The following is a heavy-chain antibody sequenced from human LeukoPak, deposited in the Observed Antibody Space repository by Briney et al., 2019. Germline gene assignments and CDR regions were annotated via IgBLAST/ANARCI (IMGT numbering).Heavy chain of an antibody. D-gene: IGHD5-24*01. CDR3: ARDLGRDRYFDS. V-gene: IGHV3-53*01. J-gene: IGHJ4*02. Sequence: GGSLRLSCAASGFTVSSNYMSWVRQAPGKGLEWVSVIYSGGSTYYADSVKGRFTISRDNAKNSLYLQMNSLGAEDTAVYYCARDLGRDRYFDSWGQGTLVTVSS. CDR1: GFTVSSNY. CDR2: IYSGGST.